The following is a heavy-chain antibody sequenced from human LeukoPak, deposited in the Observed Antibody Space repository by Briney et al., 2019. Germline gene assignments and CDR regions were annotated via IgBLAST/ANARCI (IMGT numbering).Heavy chain of an antibody. Sequence: GGSLRLSCAASGFTFNNYVMSWVRQAPGKGLEWVSGISGSGGSTYYADSVKGRFTISRDNSKNTLYLQMNSLRAEDTAVYYCAKDRGEVVPAAISGPLDYWGQGTLVTVSS. D-gene: IGHD2-2*01. CDR1: GFTFNNYV. CDR2: ISGSGGST. CDR3: AKDRGEVVPAAISGPLDY. V-gene: IGHV3-23*01. J-gene: IGHJ4*02.